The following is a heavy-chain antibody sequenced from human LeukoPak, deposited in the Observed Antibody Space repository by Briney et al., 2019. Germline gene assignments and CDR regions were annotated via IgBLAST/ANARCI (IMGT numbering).Heavy chain of an antibody. CDR3: ARVPISPIVVEGGSYYVDY. J-gene: IGHJ4*02. CDR2: FDPEDGET. CDR1: GYTLTELS. V-gene: IGHV1-24*01. Sequence: GASVKVSCKVSGYTLTELSMHWVRQAPGKGLEWMGGFDPEDGETIYAQKFQGRVTMTRNTSISTAYMELSSLRSEDTAVYYCARVPISPIVVEGGSYYVDYWGQGTLVTVSS. D-gene: IGHD1-26*01.